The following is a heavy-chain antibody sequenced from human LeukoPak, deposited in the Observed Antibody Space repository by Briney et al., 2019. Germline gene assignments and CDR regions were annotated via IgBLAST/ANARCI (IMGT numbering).Heavy chain of an antibody. V-gene: IGHV1-69*01. CDR3: AREGSAFWSGPTRRNWFDP. CDR2: IIPIFGTA. Sequence: SVKVSCKASGGTFSSYAISWVRQAPGQGLEWMGGIIPIFGTANYARKFQGRVTITADESTSTAYMELSSLRSEDTAVYYCAREGSAFWSGPTRRNWFDPWGQGTLVTVSS. D-gene: IGHD3-3*01. J-gene: IGHJ5*02. CDR1: GGTFSSYA.